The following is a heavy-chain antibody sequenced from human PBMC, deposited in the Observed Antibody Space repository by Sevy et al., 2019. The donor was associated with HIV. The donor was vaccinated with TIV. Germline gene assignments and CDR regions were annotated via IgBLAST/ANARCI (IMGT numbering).Heavy chain of an antibody. CDR1: RLTFSTYA. Sequence: GGSLRLSCAASRLTFSTYAMHWVRQAPGKGLEWVSLISYDGNIKYYADSVKGRFTISRDDSKNTLYLQMNSLRAEDTAVYYCARDGGAYTYGTGKYWGQGTLVTVSS. V-gene: IGHV3-30-3*01. J-gene: IGHJ4*02. CDR3: ARDGGAYTYGTGKY. D-gene: IGHD5-18*01. CDR2: ISYDGNIK.